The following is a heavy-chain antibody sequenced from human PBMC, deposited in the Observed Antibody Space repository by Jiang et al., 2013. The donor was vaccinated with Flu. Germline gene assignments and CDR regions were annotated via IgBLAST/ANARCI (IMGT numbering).Heavy chain of an antibody. CDR2: IYYSGST. J-gene: IGHJ6*04. V-gene: IGHV4-39*01. D-gene: IGHD6-19*01. CDR1: GGSISSSSYY. Sequence: GPGLVKPSETLSLTCTVSGGSISSSSYYWGWIRQPPGKGLEWIGSIYYSGSTYYNPSLKSRVTISVDTSKNQFSLKLSSVTAADTAVYYCARLGESTDSSGWYTYYYYGMDVWGQRDHGHRLL. CDR3: ARLGESTDSSGWYTYYYYGMDV.